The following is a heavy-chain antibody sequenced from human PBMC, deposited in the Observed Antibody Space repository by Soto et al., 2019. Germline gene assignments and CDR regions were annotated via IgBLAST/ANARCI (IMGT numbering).Heavy chain of an antibody. CDR2: ISSSSSTI. Sequence: EVQLVESGGGLVQPGGSLRLSCAASGFTFSSYSMNWVRQAPGKGLEWVSYISSSSSTIYYADSVKGRFTISRDNAKNTRYLQMNSLRAEDTAVYYGARGSDYYYYYYMDVWGKGTTVTVSS. J-gene: IGHJ6*03. CDR1: GFTFSSYS. V-gene: IGHV3-48*01. CDR3: ARGSDYYYYYYMDV.